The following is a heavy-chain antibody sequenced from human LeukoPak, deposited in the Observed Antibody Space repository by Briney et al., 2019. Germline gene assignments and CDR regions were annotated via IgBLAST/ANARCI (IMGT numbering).Heavy chain of an antibody. Sequence: GRSLRLSCAASGFSFANYGMNWVRQAPDKGLEWVTFIQTDGGDKYYADSVKGRFTVSRDNSKNTLYLQMNSLRAEDTAVYYCARDPTGAAVTAMSFDYWGQGTLVTVSS. CDR3: ARDPTGAAVTAMSFDY. D-gene: IGHD2-21*02. J-gene: IGHJ4*02. V-gene: IGHV3-30*02. CDR2: IQTDGGDK. CDR1: GFSFANYG.